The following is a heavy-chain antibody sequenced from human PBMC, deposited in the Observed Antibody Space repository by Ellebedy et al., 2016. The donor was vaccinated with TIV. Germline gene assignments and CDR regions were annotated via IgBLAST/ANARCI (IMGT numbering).Heavy chain of an antibody. CDR3: AKGVYDPFDP. D-gene: IGHD3-3*01. Sequence: GESLKISCAASGFTFSSYAMSWVRQAPGKGLEWVSAISGSGGSTYYADSVKGRFTISRDNSKNTLYLQMNSLRAEDTAVYYCAKGVYDPFDPWGQGTLVTVSS. J-gene: IGHJ5*02. CDR1: GFTFSSYA. V-gene: IGHV3-23*01. CDR2: ISGSGGST.